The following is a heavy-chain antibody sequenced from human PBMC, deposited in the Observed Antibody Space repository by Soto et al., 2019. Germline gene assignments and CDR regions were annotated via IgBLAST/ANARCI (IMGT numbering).Heavy chain of an antibody. D-gene: IGHD1-1*01. CDR1: EFTISDYA. Sequence: EVQLLESGGGLVQPGGSLRLSCVASEFTISDYAMTWVRQAPGKGLEWVSSIRRGSENKYYADSAKGRFTVSRDNPMNILFLQMNSLRVDDTSLYYCARDWKTGADGMDYWGQGTLITVSS. CDR3: ARDWKTGADGMDY. CDR2: IRRGSENK. J-gene: IGHJ4*02. V-gene: IGHV3-23*01.